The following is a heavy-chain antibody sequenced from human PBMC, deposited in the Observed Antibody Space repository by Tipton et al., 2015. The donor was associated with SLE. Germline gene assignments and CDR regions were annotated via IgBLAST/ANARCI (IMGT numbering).Heavy chain of an antibody. J-gene: IGHJ4*02. CDR3: ARSATTNSYDY. V-gene: IGHV3-64*01. CDR2: ISNNGGNP. Sequence: LSLTCAASGFDFSSYSMHWVRQTPGKGLEYVSAISNNGGNPYYANSVKGRFTISRDDSKNMLYLQMGSLRDEDMGVYYCARSATTNSYDYWSRGTLVTVSS. D-gene: IGHD4-11*01. CDR1: GFDFSSYS.